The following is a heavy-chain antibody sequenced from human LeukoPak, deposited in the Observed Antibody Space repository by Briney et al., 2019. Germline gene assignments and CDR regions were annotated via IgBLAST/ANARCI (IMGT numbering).Heavy chain of an antibody. CDR1: GYSISSGYY. CDR2: IYHSGST. Sequence: SETLSLTCTVSGYSISSGYYWGRIRQPPGKGLEWIGSIYHSGSTYYNPSLKSRVTISVDTSKNQFSLKLSSVTAADTAVYYCARVGFLEWLLGYFDYWGQGTLVTVSS. J-gene: IGHJ4*02. D-gene: IGHD3-3*02. V-gene: IGHV4-38-2*02. CDR3: ARVGFLEWLLGYFDY.